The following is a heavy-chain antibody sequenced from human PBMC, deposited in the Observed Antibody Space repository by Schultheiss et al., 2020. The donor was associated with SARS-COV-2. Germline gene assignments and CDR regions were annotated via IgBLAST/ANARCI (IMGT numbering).Heavy chain of an antibody. CDR2: IKSKTDGGTT. CDR3: ARQYYDFWTHLYYYYYGMDV. Sequence: GGSLRLSCAASGFTFSSYAMSWVRQAPGKGLEWVGRIKSKTDGGTTDYAAPVKGRFTISRDDSKSIAYLQMNSLKTEDTAVYYCARQYYDFWTHLYYYYYGMDVWGQGTTVTVSS. V-gene: IGHV3-15*01. CDR1: GFTFSSYA. D-gene: IGHD3-3*01. J-gene: IGHJ6*02.